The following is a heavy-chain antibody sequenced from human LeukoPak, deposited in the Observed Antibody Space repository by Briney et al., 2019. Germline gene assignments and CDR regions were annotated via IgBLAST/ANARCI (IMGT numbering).Heavy chain of an antibody. CDR2: INPNSGGT. J-gene: IGHJ4*02. D-gene: IGHD3-22*01. CDR1: GYTFTGYY. CDR3: AREWGNSSGYYLFDY. V-gene: IGHV1-2*02. Sequence: WASVKVSCKASGYTFTGYYMHWVRQAPGQGLEWMGWINPNSGGTNYAQKFQGRVTMTRDTSISTAYMELSRLRSDGTVVYYCAREWGNSSGYYLFDYWGQGTLVTVSS.